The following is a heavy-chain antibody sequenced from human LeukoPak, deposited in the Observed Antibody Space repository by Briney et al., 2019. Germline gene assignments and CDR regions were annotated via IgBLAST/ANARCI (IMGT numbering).Heavy chain of an antibody. D-gene: IGHD3-16*01. CDR2: IKNKDEGEKT. CDR1: GFTSTNVW. CDR3: TTGIDYGGGY. Sequence: GGSLRLSCAVSGFTSTNVWMNWVRQAPGKGLEWVGRIKNKDEGEKTDYAAPVKGRFTISRDDSKATLFLQMNSLKMEDTGIYYCTTGIDYGGGYWGQGTLVSVSS. J-gene: IGHJ4*02. V-gene: IGHV3-15*07.